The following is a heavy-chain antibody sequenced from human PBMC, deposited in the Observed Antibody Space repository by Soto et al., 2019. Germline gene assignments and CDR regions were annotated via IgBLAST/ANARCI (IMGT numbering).Heavy chain of an antibody. V-gene: IGHV3-30-3*01. Sequence: ESEGGVVQPGRSLRLSCAASGFTFSIYSMHWVRQAPGKGLEWVAVLSYDVSNKFYADSVKGRFTISRDNSKNTLYLQMNSLRAEDTAVYYCARERVTGYYNVIGYWGQGTLVTVSS. CDR2: LSYDVSNK. J-gene: IGHJ4*02. CDR1: GFTFSIYS. D-gene: IGHD3-9*01. CDR3: ARERVTGYYNVIGY.